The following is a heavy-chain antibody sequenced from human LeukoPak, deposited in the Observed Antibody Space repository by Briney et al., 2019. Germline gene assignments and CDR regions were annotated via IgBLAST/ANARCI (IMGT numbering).Heavy chain of an antibody. V-gene: IGHV4-39*07. D-gene: IGHD6-13*01. Sequence: SETLSLTCTVSGGSISSNTYSWGWIRQPPGKGLEWIGSIYYSGSTYYNPSLKSRVTISVDTSKNQFSLKLSSVTAADTAVYYCARISSWYPSGDYWGQGALVTVSS. CDR3: ARISSWYPSGDY. J-gene: IGHJ4*02. CDR1: GGSISSNTYS. CDR2: IYYSGST.